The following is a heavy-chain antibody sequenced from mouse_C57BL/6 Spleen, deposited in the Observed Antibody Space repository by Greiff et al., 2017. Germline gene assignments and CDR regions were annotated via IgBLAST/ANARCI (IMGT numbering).Heavy chain of an antibody. V-gene: IGHV1-18*01. CDR1: GYTFTDYN. CDR3: ARGNGPYYYAMDY. J-gene: IGHJ4*01. CDR2: INPNNGGT. Sequence: DVKLQESGPELVKPGASVKIPCKASGYTFTDYNMDWVKQSHGKSLEWIGDINPNNGGTIYNQKFKGKATLTVDKSSSTAYMELRSLTSEDTAVYYCARGNGPYYYAMDYWGQGTSVTVSS.